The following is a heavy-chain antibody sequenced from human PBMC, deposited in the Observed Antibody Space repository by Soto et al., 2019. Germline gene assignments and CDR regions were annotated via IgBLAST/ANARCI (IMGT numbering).Heavy chain of an antibody. CDR2: IKQDGSEK. Sequence: GGSLRLSCAASGFTFSSYWMSWVRQAPGKGLEWVANIKQDGSEKYYVDSVKGRFTISRDNAKNSLYLQMNSLRAEDTAVYYCNRGGRWVDTAMVTADYWGQGTLVTVSS. CDR1: GFTFSSYW. D-gene: IGHD5-18*01. V-gene: IGHV3-7*01. CDR3: NRGGRWVDTAMVTADY. J-gene: IGHJ4*02.